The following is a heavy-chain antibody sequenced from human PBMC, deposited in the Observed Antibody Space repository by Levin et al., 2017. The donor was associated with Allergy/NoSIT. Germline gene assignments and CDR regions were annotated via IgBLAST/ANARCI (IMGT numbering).Heavy chain of an antibody. CDR3: ARERGSSGWIDY. CDR2: IYYSGST. V-gene: IGHV4-39*07. D-gene: IGHD6-19*01. J-gene: IGHJ4*02. Sequence: SQTLSLPCSVSGGSIRSSSYYWAWIRQPPGKGLEWIGSIYYSGSTYYNPSLKSRVTISVDTSKNQFSLKLTSVTAADTAVYYCARERGSSGWIDYWGQGTLVTVSS. CDR1: GGSIRSSSYY.